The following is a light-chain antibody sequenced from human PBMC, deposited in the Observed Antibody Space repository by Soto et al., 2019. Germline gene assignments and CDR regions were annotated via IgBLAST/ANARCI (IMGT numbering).Light chain of an antibody. V-gene: IGKV3-20*01. CDR3: HQYGSSQT. Sequence: EIVLTQSPGTLSLSPGERVTLPCRASQSVSSSYLAWYQQKPGQAPMLLIYGASSRATGIPDRFSGSGSGTDFTLTISRLEPEDFAVYYCHQYGSSQTFGQGTKVDIK. CDR1: QSVSSSY. CDR2: GAS. J-gene: IGKJ1*01.